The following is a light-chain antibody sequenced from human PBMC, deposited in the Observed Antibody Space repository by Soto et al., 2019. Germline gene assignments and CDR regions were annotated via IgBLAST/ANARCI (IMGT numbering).Light chain of an antibody. J-gene: IGLJ1*01. CDR1: TLPKQH. Sequence: SYELTQPPSVSVSPGQTARITCSGDTLPKQHPYWYQQKPGQAPVLIINKNSERPSGIPERFSGSTSGTTVTLTISGVQAEDEADYYCQSADSSGTYIFGTGTKVT. CDR3: QSADSSGTYI. CDR2: KNS. V-gene: IGLV3-25*02.